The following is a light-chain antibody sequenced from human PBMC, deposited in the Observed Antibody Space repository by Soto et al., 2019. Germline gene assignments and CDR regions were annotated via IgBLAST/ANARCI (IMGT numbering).Light chain of an antibody. CDR3: QQSYSTLPYT. CDR2: RAS. J-gene: IGKJ2*01. Sequence: IQMTQSPSSLSASVGDRVTLTCRASRNISSDLNWYQQKPGKAPKLLIYRASTLQNGVPSRFSCNGSATDFTLTITTLQPEDFATYSCQQSYSTLPYTFGQGTKVEIK. V-gene: IGKV1-39*01. CDR1: RNISSD.